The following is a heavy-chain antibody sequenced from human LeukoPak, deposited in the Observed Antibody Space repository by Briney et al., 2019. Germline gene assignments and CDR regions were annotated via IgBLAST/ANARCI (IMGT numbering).Heavy chain of an antibody. CDR3: AMIYSSGWFTTDY. D-gene: IGHD6-19*01. V-gene: IGHV3-30*02. CDR2: IRYDGSNK. CDR1: GFTFSSYG. J-gene: IGHJ4*02. Sequence: GGSLRLSCAASGFTFSSYGLHWVRQAPGKGLEWVAFIRYDGSNKYYADSVKGRVTISRDNSKNTVYLQMNSLRAEDTAVYYCAMIYSSGWFTTDYWGQGTLVTVSS.